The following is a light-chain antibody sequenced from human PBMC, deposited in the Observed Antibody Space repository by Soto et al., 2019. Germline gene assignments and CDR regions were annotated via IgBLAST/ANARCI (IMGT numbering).Light chain of an antibody. V-gene: IGLV2-14*01. Sequence: QSVLTQPASVSGSPGQSITISCTGTSSDVGGYNYVSWYQQHPGKAPKLMIYDVSNRPSGVSNRFSGSKPGNTASLTISGLQAEDEADYYCSSYTSSSTLNVFGTGTKVTV. CDR1: SSDVGGYNY. J-gene: IGLJ1*01. CDR2: DVS. CDR3: SSYTSSSTLNV.